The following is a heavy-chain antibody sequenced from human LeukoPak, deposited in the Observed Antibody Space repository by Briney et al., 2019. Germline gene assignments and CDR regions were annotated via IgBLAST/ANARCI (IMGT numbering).Heavy chain of an antibody. D-gene: IGHD6-19*01. V-gene: IGHV4-34*01. Sequence: PSETLSLTCAVYGGSFSGYYWSWIRQPPGKGLEWIGEINHSGSTNYNPSLKSRVTISVDTSKNQFSLKLSSVTAADTAVYYCARGQGWFRAYFDYWGQGTLVTVSS. CDR1: GGSFSGYY. CDR2: INHSGST. J-gene: IGHJ4*02. CDR3: ARGQGWFRAYFDY.